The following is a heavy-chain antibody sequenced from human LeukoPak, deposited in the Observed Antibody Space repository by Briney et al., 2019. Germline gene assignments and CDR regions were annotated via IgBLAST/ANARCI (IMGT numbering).Heavy chain of an antibody. D-gene: IGHD2-21*01. CDR3: ASILWWDIGFDY. CDR1: GFTFSSYW. V-gene: IGHV3-7*01. CDR2: IKPDGSEK. J-gene: IGHJ4*02. Sequence: GGSLRPSCAASGFTFSSYWMTWVRQAPGKGLEWVANIKPDGSEKYYVDSVKGRFTISRDNARNSLYLQMNSLRAEDTAVYYCASILWWDIGFDYWGQGALVTVSS.